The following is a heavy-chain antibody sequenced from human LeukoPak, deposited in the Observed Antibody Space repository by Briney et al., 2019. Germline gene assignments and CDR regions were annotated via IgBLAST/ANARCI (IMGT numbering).Heavy chain of an antibody. CDR3: ARDKLREYSYGYRGGIPSGAFDI. Sequence: SETLSLTCAVYGGSFSGYYWSWIRQPPGKGLEWIGYIYYSGSTNYNPSLKSRVTISVDTSKNQFSLKLSSVTAADTAVYYCARDKLREYSYGYRGGIPSGAFDIWGQGTMVTVSS. J-gene: IGHJ3*02. V-gene: IGHV4-59*01. CDR1: GGSFSGYY. D-gene: IGHD5-18*01. CDR2: IYYSGST.